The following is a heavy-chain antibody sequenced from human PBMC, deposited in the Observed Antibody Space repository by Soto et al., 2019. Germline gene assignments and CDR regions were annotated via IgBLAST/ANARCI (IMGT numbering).Heavy chain of an antibody. CDR2: IHAGNGDT. J-gene: IGHJ6*02. CDR1: GYTFANYA. CDR3: ARAPRSSGHYYCAMDV. D-gene: IGHD7-27*01. Sequence: QVQLVQSGAEVKKPGASVKVSCKASGYTFANYAMHWVRQAPGQRLEWMGWIHAGNGDTKYSQKFQGRVTINRDTSANTAYMELSSLRSEDTALYYCARAPRSSGHYYCAMDVWGQVTTVTVSS. V-gene: IGHV1-3*01.